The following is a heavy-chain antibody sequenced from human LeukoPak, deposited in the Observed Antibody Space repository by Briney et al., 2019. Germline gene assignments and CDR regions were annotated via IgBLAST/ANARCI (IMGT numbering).Heavy chain of an antibody. V-gene: IGHV1-46*01. D-gene: IGHD3-22*01. CDR3: AREYYYDSSGYYAHFDY. CDR1: GYTFTSYY. J-gene: IGHJ4*02. Sequence: ASVKVSCKASGYTFTSYYMHWVRQAPGQGLEWMGIINPSGGSTSYAQKFQGRVTMTRDTSTSTVYMELSSLRSEDTAVYYCAREYYYDSSGYYAHFDYWGQGTLVTVSS. CDR2: INPSGGST.